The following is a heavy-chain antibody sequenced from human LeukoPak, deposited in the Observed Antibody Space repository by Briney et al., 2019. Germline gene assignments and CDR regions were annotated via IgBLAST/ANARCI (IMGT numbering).Heavy chain of an antibody. J-gene: IGHJ4*02. CDR1: EFXFDDYG. CDR3: ARDNGDYLGNLFDY. CDR2: INLNGVST. Sequence: PGGSLRLSCGAPEFXFDDYGVSWVRQAPGKGLEWVYSINLNGVSTGYADSVKGRLTISRDNAKNSLYLQMNSLRAEDTAFHYCARDNGDYLGNLFDYWGQGTLVTVSS. V-gene: IGHV3-20*04. D-gene: IGHD4-17*01.